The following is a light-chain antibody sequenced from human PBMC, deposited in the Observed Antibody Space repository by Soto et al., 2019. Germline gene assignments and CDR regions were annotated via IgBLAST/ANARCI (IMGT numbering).Light chain of an antibody. J-gene: IGLJ3*02. Sequence: QSALTQPPSASGSPGQSVTISCTGTSSDVGGDNYVSWYQQHPGKAPKLMIYEVSMRPSGVPDRFSGSKSANTASLTVSGLQAEDEADYYCTSRAGHSLVFGGGTKVTVL. CDR3: TSRAGHSLV. V-gene: IGLV2-8*01. CDR2: EVS. CDR1: SSDVGGDNY.